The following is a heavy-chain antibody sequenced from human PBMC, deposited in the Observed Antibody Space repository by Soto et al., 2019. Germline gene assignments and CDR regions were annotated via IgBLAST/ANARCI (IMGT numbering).Heavy chain of an antibody. Sequence: GGSLRLSCAASGFTFSSYDIHWVRQATGKGLEWVSAIGTAGDTYYADSVKGRFTISRDNSKNTLYLQMNSLRAEDTAVYYCAKSQVQAIFGLVHAWGQGTLVTVSS. CDR3: AKSQVQAIFGLVHA. CDR1: GFTFSSYD. CDR2: IGTAGDT. D-gene: IGHD3-3*01. J-gene: IGHJ5*02. V-gene: IGHV3-13*01.